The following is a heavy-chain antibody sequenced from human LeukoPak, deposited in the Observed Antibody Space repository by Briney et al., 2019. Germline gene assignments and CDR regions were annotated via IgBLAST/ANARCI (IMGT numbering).Heavy chain of an antibody. J-gene: IGHJ2*01. CDR1: GFTISVFG. D-gene: IGHD6-13*01. V-gene: IGHV3-21*06. Sequence: TGRSLRLSCAASGFTISVFGVNWVRPAPGKGLGWVSSITTSSAYINYADSLKGRFTISRDNAKNSLYLQMDSLRAEDAAVYYCTRGRVGYMYLNFDLWGRGTLVTVSS. CDR2: ITTSSAYI. CDR3: TRGRVGYMYLNFDL.